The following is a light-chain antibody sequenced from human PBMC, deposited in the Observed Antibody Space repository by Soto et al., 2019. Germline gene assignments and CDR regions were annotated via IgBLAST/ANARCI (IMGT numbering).Light chain of an antibody. Sequence: EIVLTQSPAALSVSPGERATLSCWASQSVGSTLNWCQQKPGQAPRLLIYDTYIRATGIPARFSGSGSGTEFTLTIASLQSEDFGVYYCQRFNRWPLAFGGGTKVEI. J-gene: IGKJ4*01. CDR3: QRFNRWPLA. CDR2: DTY. V-gene: IGKV3-15*01. CDR1: QSVGST.